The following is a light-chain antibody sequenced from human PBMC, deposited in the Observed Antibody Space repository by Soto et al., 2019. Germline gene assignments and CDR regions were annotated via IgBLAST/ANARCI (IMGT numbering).Light chain of an antibody. Sequence: IQMTQSPSSLSASVGDRVTITCRASQNISIYLNWYQQKPGKAPKLLIYAASSLESEVPSRFSGSGSGTDFTLTISSLQPEDFATYYCLQDYTYPYTFGQGTKVDI. V-gene: IGKV1-6*01. CDR2: AAS. J-gene: IGKJ2*01. CDR3: LQDYTYPYT. CDR1: QNISIY.